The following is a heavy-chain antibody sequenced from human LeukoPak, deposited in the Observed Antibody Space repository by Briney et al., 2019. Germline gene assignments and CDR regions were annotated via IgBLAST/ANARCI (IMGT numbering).Heavy chain of an antibody. CDR3: ASTSSSWYDWFDP. CDR2: IIPIFGTA. CDR1: GYTFTSYA. Sequence: GASVKVSCKASGYTFTSYAISWVRQAPGQGLEWMGGIIPIFGTANYAQKFQGRVTITADESTSTAYMELSSLRSEDTAVYYCASTSSSWYDWFDPWGQGTPVTVSS. V-gene: IGHV1-69*13. D-gene: IGHD6-13*01. J-gene: IGHJ5*02.